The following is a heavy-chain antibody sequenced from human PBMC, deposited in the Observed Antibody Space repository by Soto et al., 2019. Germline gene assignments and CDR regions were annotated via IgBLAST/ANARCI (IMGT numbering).Heavy chain of an antibody. V-gene: IGHV1-18*04. CDR2: ISAYNGNT. D-gene: IGHD4-17*01. Sequence: QVQLVQSGAEVKKPGASVKVSCKASGYTFTSYGISWVRQAPGQGLEWVGWISAYNGNTNYAQKLQGRVTLTTDTPTRTAYMELRSLRSDDTAVYYCAGDVVRHEYGDYWGRFDPWGQGTLVTVSS. CDR3: AGDVVRHEYGDYWGRFDP. CDR1: GYTFTSYG. J-gene: IGHJ5*02.